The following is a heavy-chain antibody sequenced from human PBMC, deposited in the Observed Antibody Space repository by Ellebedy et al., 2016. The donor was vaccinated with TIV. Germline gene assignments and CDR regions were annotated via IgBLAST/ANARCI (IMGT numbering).Heavy chain of an antibody. D-gene: IGHD1-20*01. CDR2: IWYDGSNK. V-gene: IGHV3-33*01. Sequence: PGGSLRLSCAASGFTFSSYGMHWVRQAPGKGLEWVAVIWYDGSNKYYADSVKGRFTISRDNSKNTLYLQMNSLRAEDTAVYYCARGSNCSLFDYWGQGTLVTVSS. J-gene: IGHJ4*02. CDR1: GFTFSSYG. CDR3: ARGSNCSLFDY.